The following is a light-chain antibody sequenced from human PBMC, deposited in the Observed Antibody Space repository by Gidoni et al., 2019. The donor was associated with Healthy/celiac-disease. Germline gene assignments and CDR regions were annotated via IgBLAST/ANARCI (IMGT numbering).Light chain of an antibody. CDR3: MQTLQLPIT. V-gene: IGKV2D-29*01. CDR1: QSLLYSDGKSY. J-gene: IGKJ5*01. Sequence: DIVMTQSPLSLSVPPGQPASISGKSSQSLLYSDGKSYLYWYLQKPGQAPQLQFYEVSKRFSGVPDRFSGTGSGTHFTLKISRVEAEDVGVYYCMQTLQLPITFGQGTRLEIK. CDR2: EVS.